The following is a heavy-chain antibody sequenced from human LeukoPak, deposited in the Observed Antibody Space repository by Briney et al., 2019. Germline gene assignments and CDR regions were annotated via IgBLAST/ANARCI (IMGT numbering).Heavy chain of an antibody. CDR2: INHSGST. Sequence: SETLSLTCAVYGGSFSGYYWSWIRQPPGKGLEWIGEINHSGSTNYNPSLKSRVTISVDMSKNQFSLKLSSVTAADTAVYYCARGHRYYGMDVWGKGTTVTVSS. J-gene: IGHJ6*04. CDR3: ARGHRYYGMDV. CDR1: GGSFSGYY. V-gene: IGHV4-34*01.